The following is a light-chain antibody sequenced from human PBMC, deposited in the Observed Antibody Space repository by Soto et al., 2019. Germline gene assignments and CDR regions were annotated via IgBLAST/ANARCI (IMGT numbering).Light chain of an antibody. J-gene: IGKJ2*02. CDR3: QQRSRWPRGT. CDR2: AAS. V-gene: IGKV3-11*01. CDR1: QNVGNN. Sequence: VLTQSPATLSLSPGYSATLSCRASQNVGNNLAWYQQKSGQAPRLLIYAASDRATGVPARFSGRMSGTDFTLTISSLEPEDFATYFCQQRSRWPRGTFGRGTKLE.